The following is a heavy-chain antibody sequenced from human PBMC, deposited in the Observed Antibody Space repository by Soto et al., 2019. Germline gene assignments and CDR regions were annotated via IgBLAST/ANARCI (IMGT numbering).Heavy chain of an antibody. D-gene: IGHD4-4*01. V-gene: IGHV1-69*13. CDR2: IIPMFGTP. J-gene: IGHJ4*02. CDR1: GVAIATHD. Sequence: SVGVSAKASGVAIATHDMRGGQQAHDQGLEWMGGIIPMFGTPHYAEKFQDRVTITADESTGAADLELSSLTSEDTDVFYCATREGRDGYSYDYCGPGTLVTV. CDR3: ATREGRDGYSYDY.